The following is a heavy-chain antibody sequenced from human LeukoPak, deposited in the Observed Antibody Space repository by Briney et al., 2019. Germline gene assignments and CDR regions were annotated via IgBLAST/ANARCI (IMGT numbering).Heavy chain of an antibody. Sequence: GESLKISCKGSGYTFTTHWIGWVRQMPGKGLEWMGIIYPGDSDTRYSPSFEGQVTISADKSISTAYLQWSSLKESDTAMYYCARHVRYSGSSGYYYGSYYFDYWGQGTLLTVSS. CDR3: ARHVRYSGSSGYYYGSYYFDY. D-gene: IGHD3-22*01. CDR1: GYTFTTHW. CDR2: IYPGDSDT. J-gene: IGHJ4*02. V-gene: IGHV5-51*01.